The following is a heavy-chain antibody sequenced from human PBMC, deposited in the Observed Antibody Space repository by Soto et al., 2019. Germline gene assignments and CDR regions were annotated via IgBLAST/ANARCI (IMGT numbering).Heavy chain of an antibody. CDR3: ARSIPRAFDI. CDR1: GGNFSGYA. CDR2: ISGSGGST. D-gene: IGHD2-21*01. Sequence: GGPNSVSCTASGGNFSGYAMSWVRPAPGKGLEWVSAISGSGGSTYYADSVKGRFTISRDNSKNTLYLQMNSLRAEDMAVYYCARSIPRAFDIWGQGTMVTVSS. V-gene: IGHV3-23*01. J-gene: IGHJ3*02.